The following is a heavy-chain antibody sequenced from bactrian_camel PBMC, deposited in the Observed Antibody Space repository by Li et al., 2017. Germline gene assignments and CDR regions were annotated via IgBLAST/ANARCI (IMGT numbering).Heavy chain of an antibody. J-gene: IGHJ6*01. CDR3: VRDVVVALSPVFGY. CDR2: ISSDGNT. CDR1: GFTIGDSD. Sequence: HVQLVESGGGSVQAGGSLRLSCSASGFTIGDSDMGWYRQAPGNECELVSTISSDGNTFYIDSVKGRFTISRDNAKNTVYLQMNSLKPEDTAVYYCVRDVVVALSPVFGYWGQGTQVTVS. V-gene: IGHV3S55*01. D-gene: IGHD6*01.